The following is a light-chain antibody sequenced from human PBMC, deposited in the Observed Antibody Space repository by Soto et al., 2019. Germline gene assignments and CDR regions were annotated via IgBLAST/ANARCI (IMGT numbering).Light chain of an antibody. CDR2: DAS. J-gene: IGKJ1*01. CDR1: QRVSSY. CDR3: QQRSNWPVT. V-gene: IGKV3-11*01. Sequence: EIVLTQSPDTLSLSPGERATLSCRASQRVSSYLAWYQQKPGQAPRLLIYDASNRATGIPARFSGSGSGTDFTLTISSLEPEDFAVYYCQQRSNWPVTFGQGTRVEIK.